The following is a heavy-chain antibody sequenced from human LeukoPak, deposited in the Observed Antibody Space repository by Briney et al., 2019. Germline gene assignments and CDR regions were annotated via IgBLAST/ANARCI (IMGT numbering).Heavy chain of an antibody. V-gene: IGHV1-8*01. CDR2: MNPNSGNT. CDR3: ARSYSSSSYYYYYYYMDV. D-gene: IGHD6-6*01. CDR1: GYTFTSYD. J-gene: IGHJ6*03. Sequence: ASVKVSCKASGYTFTSYDINWVRQATGQGLEWMGWMNPNSGNTGYAQKFQGRVTMTRNTSISTAYMELSSLRSEDTAVYYCARSYSSSSYYYYYYYMDVWGKGTTVTVSS.